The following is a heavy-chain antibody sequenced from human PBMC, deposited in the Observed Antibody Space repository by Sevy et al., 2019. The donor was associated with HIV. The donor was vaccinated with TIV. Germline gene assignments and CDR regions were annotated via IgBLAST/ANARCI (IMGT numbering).Heavy chain of an antibody. CDR3: AEDSPCGGDCYFLDS. D-gene: IGHD2-21*01. CDR2: ILPISGLV. CDR1: GGTLNNYG. V-gene: IGHV1-69*13. Sequence: ASVKVSCKASGGTLNNYGINWVRQAPGQGLQWMGGILPISGLVNYAQNLKSRVTITADESTGTVYMELSSLRSEDTAVYYCAEDSPCGGDCYFLDSWGQGTLVTVSS. J-gene: IGHJ4*02.